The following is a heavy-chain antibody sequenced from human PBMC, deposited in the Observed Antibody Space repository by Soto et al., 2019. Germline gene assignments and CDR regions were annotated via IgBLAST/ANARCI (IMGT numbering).Heavy chain of an antibody. Sequence: LGESLKISCRGSGYSFTSYWFSLVRQMPGKGLEWMGRIDPSDSYTNYSPSFQGHVTISADKSISTAYLQWSSLKASDTAMYYCARASYGMDVWGQWTTVTVSS. CDR2: IDPSDSYT. V-gene: IGHV5-10-1*01. J-gene: IGHJ6*02. CDR3: ARASYGMDV. CDR1: GYSFTSYW.